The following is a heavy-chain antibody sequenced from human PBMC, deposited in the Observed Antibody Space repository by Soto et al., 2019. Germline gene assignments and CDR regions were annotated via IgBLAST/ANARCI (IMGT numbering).Heavy chain of an antibody. CDR2: ITPVFGTA. D-gene: IGHD4-17*01. CDR3: ARSLEGTTVTNWFDP. V-gene: IGHV1-69*01. CDR1: ADTFNSYS. J-gene: IGHJ5*02. Sequence: QVQLVQSGAEVKKPGSSVKVSCKASADTFNSYSLSWLRQAPGQRLEWMGGITPVFGTADYAQSFEDRLTITADDSTSTVYMELSSLRSDDTAVYYCARSLEGTTVTNWFDPRGQGALVTVSS.